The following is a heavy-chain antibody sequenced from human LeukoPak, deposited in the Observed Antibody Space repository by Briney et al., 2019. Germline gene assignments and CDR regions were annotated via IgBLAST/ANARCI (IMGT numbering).Heavy chain of an antibody. CDR1: GFTFSSYW. CDR3: VRGGESTWS. J-gene: IGHJ5*02. V-gene: IGHV3-74*01. CDR2: INNDGSGT. Sequence: GGSLRLSCAASGFTFSSYWMHWVRQAPGKGPVWVSRINNDGSGTTYADSVKGRLTISRDDAKNTLYLQMNSLRAEDTAVYYCVRGGESTWSWGQGTLVTVSS. D-gene: IGHD2-15*01.